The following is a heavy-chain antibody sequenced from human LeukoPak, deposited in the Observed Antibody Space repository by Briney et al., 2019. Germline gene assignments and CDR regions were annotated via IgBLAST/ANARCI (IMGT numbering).Heavy chain of an antibody. Sequence: SVKVSCKASGGTFSSHAISWVRQAPGQGLEWMGGIIPIFGTANYAQKFQGRVTITTDESTSTAYMELSSLRSEDTAVYCCARVLGDGDYVLDYWGQGTLVTVSS. CDR3: ARVLGDGDYVLDY. V-gene: IGHV1-69*05. J-gene: IGHJ4*02. D-gene: IGHD4-17*01. CDR1: GGTFSSHA. CDR2: IIPIFGTA.